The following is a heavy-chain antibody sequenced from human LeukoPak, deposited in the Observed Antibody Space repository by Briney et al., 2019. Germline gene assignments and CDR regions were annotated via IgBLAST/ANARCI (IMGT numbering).Heavy chain of an antibody. CDR2: IKQDGSEK. D-gene: IGHD3-16*02. CDR3: ARGSFLITFGGLIV. Sequence: GGSLRLSCAASGFTFSSYWMSWVRQAPGKGLEWVANIKQDGSEKYYVDSVKGRFTISRDNAKNSLYLQMNSLRAEDTAVYYCARGSFLITFGGLIVWGQGTPVTVSS. J-gene: IGHJ4*02. V-gene: IGHV3-7*04. CDR1: GFTFSSYW.